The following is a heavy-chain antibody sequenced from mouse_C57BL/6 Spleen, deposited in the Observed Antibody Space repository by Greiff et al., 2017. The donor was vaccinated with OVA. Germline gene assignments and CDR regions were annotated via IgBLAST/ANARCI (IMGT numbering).Heavy chain of an antibody. CDR3: ARTPSMVTGYFDV. CDR2: IYPGDGDT. D-gene: IGHD2-9*01. CDR1: GYAFSSYW. J-gene: IGHJ1*03. V-gene: IGHV1-80*01. Sequence: VQVVESGAELVKPGASVKISCKASGYAFSSYWMNWVKQRPGKGLEWIGQIYPGDGDTNYNGKFKGKATLTADKSSSTAYMQLSSLTSEDSAVYFCARTPSMVTGYFDVWGTGTTVTVSS.